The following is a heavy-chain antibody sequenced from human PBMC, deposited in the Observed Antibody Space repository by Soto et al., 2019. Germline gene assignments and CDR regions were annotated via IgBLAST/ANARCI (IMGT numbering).Heavy chain of an antibody. CDR1: GGTFSSYA. V-gene: IGHV1-69*01. D-gene: IGHD3-3*01. CDR3: ARDEIFGGVPVYYYYYYGMDV. J-gene: IGHJ6*02. CDR2: IIPIFGTA. Sequence: QVQLVQSGAEVKKPGSSVKVSCKASGGTFSSYAISWVRQAPGQGLEWMGGIIPIFGTANYAHKFQGRVTITADESTSTAYMELSSLRSEDTAVYYCARDEIFGGVPVYYYYYYGMDVWGQGTTVTVSS.